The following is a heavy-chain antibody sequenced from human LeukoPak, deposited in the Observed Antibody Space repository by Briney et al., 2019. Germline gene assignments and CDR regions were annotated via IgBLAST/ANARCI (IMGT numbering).Heavy chain of an antibody. Sequence: GGSLRLSCAASGFTVSSNYMSWVRQAPGRGLEWVSVIYSGGSTYYADSVKGRFTISRDNSKNTLYLQMNSLRAEDTAVYYCARDRQNTYYYDSSGYRDAFDIWGQGTMVTVSS. J-gene: IGHJ3*02. D-gene: IGHD3-22*01. CDR1: GFTVSSNY. CDR3: ARDRQNTYYYDSSGYRDAFDI. V-gene: IGHV3-66*01. CDR2: IYSGGST.